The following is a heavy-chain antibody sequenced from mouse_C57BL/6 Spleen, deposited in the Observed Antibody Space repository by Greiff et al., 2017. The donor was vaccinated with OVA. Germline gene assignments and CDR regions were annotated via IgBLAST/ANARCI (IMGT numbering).Heavy chain of an antibody. CDR3: ARIAYYSNDEEFDY. CDR2: INYDGSST. CDR1: GFTFSDYY. D-gene: IGHD2-5*01. V-gene: IGHV5-16*01. Sequence: EVQRVESEGGLVQPGRSMKLSCTASGFTFSDYYMAWVRQVPEKGLEWVANINYDGSSTYYLDSLKGRFIISRDNAENILYLQMSSLKSEDTATYYCARIAYYSNDEEFDYWGQGTTLTVSS. J-gene: IGHJ2*01.